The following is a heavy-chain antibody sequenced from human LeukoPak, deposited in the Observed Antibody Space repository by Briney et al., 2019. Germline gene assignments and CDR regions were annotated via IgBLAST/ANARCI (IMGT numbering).Heavy chain of an antibody. J-gene: IGHJ4*02. CDR1: GYTFTGYT. V-gene: IGHV1-2*02. D-gene: IGHD1-1*01. CDR2: INTNSGGT. CDR3: ARGRGNDY. Sequence: GASVKVSCKASGYTFTGYTLHWVRQAPGQGLDWMGLINTNSGGTNYAQKFQGRVTMTSDTSISTAYMELSRLTSDDTAVYYCARGRGNDYWGQGTLVTVSS.